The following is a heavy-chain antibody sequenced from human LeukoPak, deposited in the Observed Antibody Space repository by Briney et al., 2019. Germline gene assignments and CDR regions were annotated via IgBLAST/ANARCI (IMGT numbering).Heavy chain of an antibody. Sequence: SETLSLTCAVYGGSFSGYYWSWIRQPPGKGLEWIGEINRSGSTNYNPSLKSRVTISVDTSKNQFSLKLSSVTAADTAVYYCARGGVRSGRAIDYWGQGTLVTVSS. CDR1: GGSFSGYY. CDR3: ARGGVRSGRAIDY. V-gene: IGHV4-34*01. D-gene: IGHD3-16*01. CDR2: INRSGST. J-gene: IGHJ4*02.